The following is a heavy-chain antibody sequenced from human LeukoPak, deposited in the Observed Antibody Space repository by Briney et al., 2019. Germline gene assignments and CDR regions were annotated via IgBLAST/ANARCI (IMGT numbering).Heavy chain of an antibody. D-gene: IGHD3-16*01. V-gene: IGHV3-11*01. CDR1: GFTFSDYY. CDR2: ISSSGSTT. CDR3: AKDATYDYVWGTVSFDY. J-gene: IGHJ4*02. Sequence: GGSLRLSCAASGFTFSDYYMSWIRQAPGKGLEWVSYISSSGSTTYYADSVKGRFTISRDNSKNSLYLQMNSLRTEDTALYYCAKDATYDYVWGTVSFDYWGQGTLVTVSS.